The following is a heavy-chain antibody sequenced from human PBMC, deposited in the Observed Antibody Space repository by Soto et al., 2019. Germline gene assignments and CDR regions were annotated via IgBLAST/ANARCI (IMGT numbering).Heavy chain of an antibody. V-gene: IGHV4-39*01. CDR3: ARSHYTYGLLIDY. J-gene: IGHJ4*02. Sequence: SDTLSLTYSVSGDSITTNGCYWGWIRQPPGKGLQWIGNVYWTGSTFSHPSLTSRVFISVDTSKNEFSLRLTSVTAADTAVYYCARSHYTYGLLIDYWGPGTLVTVSS. CDR2: VYWTGST. CDR1: GDSITTNGCY. D-gene: IGHD2-8*01.